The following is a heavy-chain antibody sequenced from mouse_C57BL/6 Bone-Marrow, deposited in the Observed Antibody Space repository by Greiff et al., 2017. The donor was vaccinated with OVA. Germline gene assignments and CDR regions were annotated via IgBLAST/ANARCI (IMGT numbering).Heavy chain of an antibody. Sequence: QVQLQQSGAELVRPGASVKLSCKASGYTFTDYYINWVKQRPGQGLEWIARINPGSGNTYYNEKFKGKATLTAEKSSSTAYMQLSSLTSEDSAVYFCARGDTTGVADVWGTGTTGTVSS. J-gene: IGHJ1*03. CDR2: INPGSGNT. CDR3: ARGDTTGVADV. D-gene: IGHD1-1*01. CDR1: GYTFTDYY. V-gene: IGHV1-76*01.